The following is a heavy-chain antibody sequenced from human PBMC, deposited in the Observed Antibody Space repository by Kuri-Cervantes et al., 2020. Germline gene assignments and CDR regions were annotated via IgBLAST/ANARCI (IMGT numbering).Heavy chain of an antibody. V-gene: IGHV4-59*01. CDR3: ARGGDYGDPPV. CDR2: IYYSGST. Sequence: SETLSLTVAVYGGSLSGYYWSWIRQPPGKGLEWIGYIYYSGSTNYNPSLKSRVTISVDTSKNQFSLKLSSVTAADTAVYYCARGGDYGDPPVWGQGTLVTVSS. CDR1: GGSLSGYY. J-gene: IGHJ4*02. D-gene: IGHD4-17*01.